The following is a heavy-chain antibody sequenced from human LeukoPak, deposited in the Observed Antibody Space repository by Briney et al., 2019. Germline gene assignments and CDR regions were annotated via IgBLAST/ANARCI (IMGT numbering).Heavy chain of an antibody. CDR2: IYPGDSDT. Sequence: GESLKISCKGSGYSFTTSWIGWVRQMPGKGLEWMGIIYPGDSDTRYSPSFQGQVTISADKSINTAYLQWSSLKASDTAMYYCARHFTLVTTVTPNPYYYHMDVWGKGTTVTVSS. V-gene: IGHV5-51*01. CDR1: GYSFTTSW. J-gene: IGHJ6*03. D-gene: IGHD4-17*01. CDR3: ARHFTLVTTVTPNPYYYHMDV.